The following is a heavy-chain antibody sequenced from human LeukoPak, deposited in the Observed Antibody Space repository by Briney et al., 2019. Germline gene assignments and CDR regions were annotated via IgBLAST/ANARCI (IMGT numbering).Heavy chain of an antibody. CDR2: MYTSGST. CDR3: ARHCIGGTCYDS. D-gene: IGHD2-15*01. CDR1: GDSISSHY. Sequence: SETLSLTCTVSGDSISSHYWSWVRQPAGKGLEWIGRMYTSGSTNYNPSLKGRVTMSVDTSKNHLSLNLTTVTAADSAVYYCARHCIGGTCYDSWGQGTLVTVSS. J-gene: IGHJ5*01. V-gene: IGHV4-4*07.